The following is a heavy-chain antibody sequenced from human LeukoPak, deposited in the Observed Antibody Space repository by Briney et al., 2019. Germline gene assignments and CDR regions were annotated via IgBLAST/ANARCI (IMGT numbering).Heavy chain of an antibody. CDR2: IYPSDSDT. Sequence: GESLKISCKGSGYSFTSYWIVWVRQMPGRGLEWMGIIYPSDSDTRYSPSFQGQVTISADKSISTAYLQWSSLKASDTAMYYCARSSVVYAHFDYWGQGTLVTVSS. D-gene: IGHD2-8*02. V-gene: IGHV5-51*01. J-gene: IGHJ4*02. CDR3: ARSSVVYAHFDY. CDR1: GYSFTSYW.